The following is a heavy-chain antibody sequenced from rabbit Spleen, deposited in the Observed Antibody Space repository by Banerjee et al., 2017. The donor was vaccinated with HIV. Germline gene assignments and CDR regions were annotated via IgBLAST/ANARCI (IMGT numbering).Heavy chain of an antibody. Sequence: QAPGKGLEWIGVIDVGEGGTDYAKWVNGQFTISSDNAQYTVHLQMNSLTAADTATYFCARYYIFYGMDLWGQGTLVTVS. CDR2: IDVGEGGT. V-gene: IGHV1S7*01. CDR3: ARYYIFYGMDL. D-gene: IGHD4-1*01. J-gene: IGHJ6*01.